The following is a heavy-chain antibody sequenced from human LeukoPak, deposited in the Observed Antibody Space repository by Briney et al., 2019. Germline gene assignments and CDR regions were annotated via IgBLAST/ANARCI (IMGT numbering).Heavy chain of an antibody. V-gene: IGHV3-11*01. J-gene: IGHJ5*02. CDR1: GFTFSDYY. CDR2: ISSSGSTI. Sequence: GGSLRLSCAASGFTFSDYYMSWIRQAPGKGLEWVSYISSSGSTIYYADSVKGRFTISRDNAKNSLYLQMNSLRAEDTAVYYCARVSEEGFGDPRWFDPWGQGTLVTVSS. D-gene: IGHD3-10*01. CDR3: ARVSEEGFGDPRWFDP.